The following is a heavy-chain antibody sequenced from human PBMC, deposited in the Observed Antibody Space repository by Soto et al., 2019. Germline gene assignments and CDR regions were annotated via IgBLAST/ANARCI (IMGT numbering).Heavy chain of an antibody. CDR3: ARVSVVVADYAFDI. CDR1: GFTFSSYW. Sequence: PGGSLRLSCAASGFTFSSYWMSWVRQAPGKGLEWVANIKQDGSEKYYVDSVKGRFTISRDNAKNSLYLQMNSLRAEDTAVYYCARVSVVVADYAFDIWGQGTMVTVSS. J-gene: IGHJ3*02. V-gene: IGHV3-7*05. D-gene: IGHD2-15*01. CDR2: IKQDGSEK.